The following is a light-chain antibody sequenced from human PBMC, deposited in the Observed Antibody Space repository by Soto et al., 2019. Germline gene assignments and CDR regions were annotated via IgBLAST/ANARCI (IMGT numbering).Light chain of an antibody. Sequence: EIVMTQSPATLSVSPGERATLSCRASQSVRNNLAWYQQKPGQAPRLLIYGASTRATGIPARFSGSGSGTEFTLTISSLQSEDFAVYYCQQYNNWLWTFGQGTKVDIK. CDR2: GAS. J-gene: IGKJ1*01. CDR3: QQYNNWLWT. CDR1: QSVRNN. V-gene: IGKV3-15*01.